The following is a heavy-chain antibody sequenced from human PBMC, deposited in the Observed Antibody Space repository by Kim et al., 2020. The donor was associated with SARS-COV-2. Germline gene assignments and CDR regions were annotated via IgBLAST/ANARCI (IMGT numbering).Heavy chain of an antibody. Sequence: VKSRITINPDTSKNQFSLQLNSVTPEDTAVYYCARDLSKSGSYRGDAFDIWGQGTMVTVSS. CDR3: ARDLSKSGSYRGDAFDI. J-gene: IGHJ3*02. D-gene: IGHD1-26*01. V-gene: IGHV6-1*01.